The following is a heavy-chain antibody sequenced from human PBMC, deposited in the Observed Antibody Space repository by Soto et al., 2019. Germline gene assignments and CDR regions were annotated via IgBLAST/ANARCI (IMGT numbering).Heavy chain of an antibody. CDR2: IDPSGGVT. CDR1: GYSFTNFH. CDR3: ARESAGRDELQSSGDFDY. D-gene: IGHD2-15*01. J-gene: IGHJ4*02. V-gene: IGHV1-46*01. Sequence: ASVKVSCKASGYSFTNFHIHWVRQAPGQGLEWMGMIDPSGGVTRDAQRLQGRITMTRDTSTSTVYMELSGLRSEDTAVYYCARESAGRDELQSSGDFDYWGQGTLVTVSS.